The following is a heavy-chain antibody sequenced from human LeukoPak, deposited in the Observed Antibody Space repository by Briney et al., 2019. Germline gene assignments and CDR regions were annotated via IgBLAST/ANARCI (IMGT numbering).Heavy chain of an antibody. V-gene: IGHV4-59*01. Sequence: SETLSLTCTVSGGSISSYYWSWIRQPPGKGLEWSGYIYYSGSTNYNPSLKSRVTISVDTSKNQFSLKLSSVTAADTAVYYCARSGTGYLRYYFDYWGQGTLVTVSS. J-gene: IGHJ4*02. CDR2: IYYSGST. CDR3: ARSGTGYLRYYFDY. CDR1: GGSISSYY. D-gene: IGHD3/OR15-3a*01.